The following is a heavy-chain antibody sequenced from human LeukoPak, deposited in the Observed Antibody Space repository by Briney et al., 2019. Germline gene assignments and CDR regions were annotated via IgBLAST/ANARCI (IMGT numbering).Heavy chain of an antibody. D-gene: IGHD6-19*01. CDR3: AKTQTWYSSGQDAFDI. J-gene: IGHJ3*02. V-gene: IGHV3-23*01. CDR2: ISGSGGST. Sequence: GGSLRLSCAASGFTFSSSAMSWVRQAPGKGLEWVSGISGSGGSTYYADSVKGRFTISRDNSKNTLYLQMNSLRAEDTAVYYCAKTQTWYSSGQDAFDIWGQGTMVTVSS. CDR1: GFTFSSSA.